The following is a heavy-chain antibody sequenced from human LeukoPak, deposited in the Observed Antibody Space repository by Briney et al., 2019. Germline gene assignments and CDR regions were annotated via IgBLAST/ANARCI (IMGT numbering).Heavy chain of an antibody. V-gene: IGHV1-2*06. D-gene: IGHD3-16*02. CDR3: AGYDYVWGSYRPHNWFDP. CDR1: GYTFTGYY. Sequence: GASVKVSCKASGYTFTGYYMHWVRQAPGQGLEWMGRINPNSGGTNYAQKFQGRVTMTRDTSISTAYMELSRLRSDDTAVYYCAGYDYVWGSYRPHNWFDPWGQGTLVTVSS. J-gene: IGHJ5*02. CDR2: INPNSGGT.